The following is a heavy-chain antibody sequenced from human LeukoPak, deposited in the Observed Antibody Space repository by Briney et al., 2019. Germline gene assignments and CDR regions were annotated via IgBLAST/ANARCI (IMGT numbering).Heavy chain of an antibody. CDR2: IYYSGST. CDR3: ATEPYYYGSGTPSG. J-gene: IGHJ4*02. CDR1: GGSISSYY. Sequence: SETLSLTCTVSGGSISSYYWSWIRQPPGKGLEWIGYIYYSGSTNYNPSLKSRVTISVDTSKNQFSLKLSSVTAADTAVYYCATEPYYYGSGTPSGWGQGTLVTVSS. V-gene: IGHV4-59*01. D-gene: IGHD3-10*01.